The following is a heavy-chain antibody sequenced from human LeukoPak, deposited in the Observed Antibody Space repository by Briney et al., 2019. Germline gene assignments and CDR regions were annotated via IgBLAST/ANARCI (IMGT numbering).Heavy chain of an antibody. J-gene: IGHJ5*02. V-gene: IGHV1-2*02. CDR3: ARDLGGA. Sequence: ASVKASCKASGYTLTGYCMHWVRQPPGQGLEWMGWINPNSGGTNYAQKFQGRMTMTRDTSIGTAYMELSRRRSGDRAVYYCARDLGGAWGQGTLVTVSS. CDR1: GYTLTGYC. CDR2: INPNSGGT.